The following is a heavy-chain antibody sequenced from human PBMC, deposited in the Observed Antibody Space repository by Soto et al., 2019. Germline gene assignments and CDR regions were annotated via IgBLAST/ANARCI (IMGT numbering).Heavy chain of an antibody. CDR2: ISYDGKNI. CDR3: ARDYGALPADRFQY. D-gene: IGHD3-10*01. Sequence: VESGGGVVQTGRSLRLSCAASGFNLDSYAMNWVRQAPGKGHEWVATISYDGKNIYYADFVRGRFTISKANSNNTLYLRLSSLIPEDTAIYYCARDYGALPADRFQYWGQGTLVTVSS. CDR1: GFNLDSYA. V-gene: IGHV3-30*03. J-gene: IGHJ1*01.